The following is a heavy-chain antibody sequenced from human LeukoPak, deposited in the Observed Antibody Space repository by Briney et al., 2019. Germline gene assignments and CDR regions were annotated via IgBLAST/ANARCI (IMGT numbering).Heavy chain of an antibody. CDR1: GXTFDDYA. CDR2: ISWNSGNM. CDR3: AKDMEGYYGSGSGYAMDV. Sequence: GRGXRLSCXXSGXTFDDYAMXWVRQAPGKGVQWVSGISWNSGNMGYADSVEGRFTISRHSAKNSLYLQMNSLRAEDTALYYCAKDMEGYYGSGSGYAMDVWGQGTTVTVSS. V-gene: IGHV3-9*01. D-gene: IGHD3-10*01. J-gene: IGHJ6*02.